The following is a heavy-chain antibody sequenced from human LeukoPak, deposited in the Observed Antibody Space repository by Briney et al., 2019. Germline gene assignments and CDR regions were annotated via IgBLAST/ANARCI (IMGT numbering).Heavy chain of an antibody. CDR1: GFTFSSYW. Sequence: QPGGALRLSCAASGFTFSSYWMSWVRQARGKGLGWVANIKQDGNEKYYVDSVNGRFTISRDNAKNSLYLQMNSLRAEDTAVYYCARVGLQSHYDILTGYYPISYAFDIWGQGTMVTVSS. J-gene: IGHJ3*02. CDR3: ARVGLQSHYDILTGYYPISYAFDI. V-gene: IGHV3-7*01. D-gene: IGHD3-9*01. CDR2: IKQDGNEK.